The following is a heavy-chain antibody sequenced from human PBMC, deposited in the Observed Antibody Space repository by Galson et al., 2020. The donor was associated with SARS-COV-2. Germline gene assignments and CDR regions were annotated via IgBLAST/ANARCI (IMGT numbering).Heavy chain of an antibody. V-gene: IGHV3-74*01. CDR2: INSDGSST. Sequence: GGSLRLSCAASGFTFSSYWMHWVRQAPGKGLVWVSRINSDGSSTSYADSVKGRFTISRDNAKNTLYLQMNSLRAEDTAVYYCAYSSGSPGAFDIWGQGTMVTVSS. CDR3: AYSSGSPGAFDI. J-gene: IGHJ3*02. D-gene: IGHD3-22*01. CDR1: GFTFSSYW.